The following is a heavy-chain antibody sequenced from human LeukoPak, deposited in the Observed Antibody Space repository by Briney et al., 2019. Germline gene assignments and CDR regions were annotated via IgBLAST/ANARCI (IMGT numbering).Heavy chain of an antibody. D-gene: IGHD1-26*01. CDR3: ITAIRLVGVTYYYDYYGMDV. Sequence: GGSLRLSCAASGFTFSNYAMSWVRQAPGKGLEWVSTISGSGGSTYYADSVKGRFTISRDNSKNTLYLQLNSLRAEDTAVYYCITAIRLVGVTYYYDYYGMDVWGQGTTVTVSS. V-gene: IGHV3-23*01. J-gene: IGHJ6*02. CDR2: ISGSGGST. CDR1: GFTFSNYA.